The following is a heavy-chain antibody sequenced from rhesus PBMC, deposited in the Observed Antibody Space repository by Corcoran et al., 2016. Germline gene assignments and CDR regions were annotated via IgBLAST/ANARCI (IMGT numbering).Heavy chain of an antibody. D-gene: IGHD3-3*01. Sequence: QVQLQESGPGLVKPSETLSLTCAVSGGSISSNYWSWIRQPPGKGLEWIGHSSGRGGSTDYTPPPKRRVTISTDPSKNQVSLKLSSVTAADTAVYYCARGLGYNIWTGYPSGYFDLWGPGTPITISS. CDR1: GGSISSNY. J-gene: IGHJ2*01. V-gene: IGHV4-173*01. CDR2: SSGRGGST. CDR3: ARGLGYNIWTGYPSGYFDL.